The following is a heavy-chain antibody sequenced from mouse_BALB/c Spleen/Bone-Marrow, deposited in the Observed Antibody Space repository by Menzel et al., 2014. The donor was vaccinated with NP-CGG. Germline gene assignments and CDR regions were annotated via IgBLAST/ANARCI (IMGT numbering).Heavy chain of an antibody. CDR1: GFNINDTY. Sequence: EVQLQQSGAELVKPGASVKLSCTASGFNINDTYMHWVKQRPEQGLEWIGRIDPANGNTKYDPKFQGKATITSDTSSNTTYLQLSSLTSEDTAVYYCARGLLQYYYAMDYWGQGTSVTVSS. CDR3: ARGLLQYYYAMDY. CDR2: IDPANGNT. J-gene: IGHJ4*01. D-gene: IGHD2-3*01. V-gene: IGHV14-3*02.